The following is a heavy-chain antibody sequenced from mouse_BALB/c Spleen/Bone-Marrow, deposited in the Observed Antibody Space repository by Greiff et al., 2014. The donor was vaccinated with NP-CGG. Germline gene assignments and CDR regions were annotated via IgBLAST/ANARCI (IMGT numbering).Heavy chain of an antibody. J-gene: IGHJ2*01. CDR3: VLITPVVSDY. CDR1: GYTFTTYW. V-gene: IGHV1-7*01. D-gene: IGHD1-1*01. CDR2: INPSTGYT. Sequence: VQLQQSGAELAEPGASVKMSCKASGYTFTTYWMHWVKQRPGQGLEWIGYINPSTGYTEYIQKFKDKATLTADKSSSTAYMQLNSLTSEDSSVYYCVLITPVVSDYWGQGTTLTVSS.